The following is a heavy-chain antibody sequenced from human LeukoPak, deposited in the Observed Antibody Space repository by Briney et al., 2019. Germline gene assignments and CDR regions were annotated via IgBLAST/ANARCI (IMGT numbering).Heavy chain of an antibody. CDR1: GGSISSSSYY. CDR3: ARVRGDSFGTYAPPHFDY. CDR2: IYYSGST. D-gene: IGHD2-2*01. J-gene: IGHJ4*02. V-gene: IGHV4-39*07. Sequence: SETLSLTCTVSGGSISSSSYYWGWIRQPPGKGLEWIGSIYYSGSTYYNPSLKSRVTISVDTSKNQLSLKLSSVTAADTAVYYCARVRGDSFGTYAPPHFDYWGQGTLVTVSS.